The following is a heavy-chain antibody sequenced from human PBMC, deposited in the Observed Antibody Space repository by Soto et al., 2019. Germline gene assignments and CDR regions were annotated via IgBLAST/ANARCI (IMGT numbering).Heavy chain of an antibody. CDR2: INPNSGGT. J-gene: IGHJ5*02. D-gene: IGHD2-2*01. Sequence: ASVKVSCKASGYTFTGYYMHWVRQAPGQGLEWMGWINPNSGGTKSAQKFQGRVTMTRDTSISTAYMELSRLRSDDTAVYYCARAFNRYCSSTSPGCWFDPWGQGTLVTVSS. CDR3: ARAFNRYCSSTSPGCWFDP. CDR1: GYTFTGYY. V-gene: IGHV1-2*02.